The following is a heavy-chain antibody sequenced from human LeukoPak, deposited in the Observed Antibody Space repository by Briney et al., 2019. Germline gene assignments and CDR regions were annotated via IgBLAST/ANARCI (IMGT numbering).Heavy chain of an antibody. D-gene: IGHD5-12*01. Sequence: GGSLRLSCAASGFTFSSYAMHWVRQAPGKGLEWVALISNDGSTTYYADSVKGRFTISRDNSKNTLYAQMNSLRGEDTAVYYCARVVSGYGLYFYYGMDVWGQGTTVTVSS. V-gene: IGHV3-30-3*01. J-gene: IGHJ6*02. CDR2: ISNDGSTT. CDR3: ARVVSGYGLYFYYGMDV. CDR1: GFTFSSYA.